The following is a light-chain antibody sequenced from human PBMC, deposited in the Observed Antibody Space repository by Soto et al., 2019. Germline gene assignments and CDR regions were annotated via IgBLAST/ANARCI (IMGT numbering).Light chain of an antibody. CDR3: QQYNTYPFT. CDR2: DAS. CDR1: QSINSW. J-gene: IGKJ1*01. V-gene: IGKV1-5*01. Sequence: DIQMTQSPPTLSASVGDRVTITCRASQSINSWLAWYQQKPGKAPKLLIYDASSLESGVPSRFSGSGSGTEFTLTISSLQPDDFASYYCQQYNTYPFTFGQGTKVEI.